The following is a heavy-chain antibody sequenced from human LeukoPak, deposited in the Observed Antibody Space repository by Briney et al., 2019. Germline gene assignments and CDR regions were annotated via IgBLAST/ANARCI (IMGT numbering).Heavy chain of an antibody. D-gene: IGHD3-10*01. CDR3: AKDVLILLWFGESDTDYFDY. CDR1: GFTFSAYN. CDR2: IQSDGSNV. V-gene: IGHV3-30-3*01. Sequence: AGGSLRLSCAASGFTFSAYNMRWVRQAPGKGLEWVSRIQSDGSNVQYADSVKGRFTISRDNSKNTLYLQMNSLRAEDTAVYYCAKDVLILLWFGESDTDYFDYWGQGTLVTVSS. J-gene: IGHJ4*02.